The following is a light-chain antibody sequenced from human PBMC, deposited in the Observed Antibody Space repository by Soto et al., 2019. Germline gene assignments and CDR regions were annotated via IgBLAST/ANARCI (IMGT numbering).Light chain of an antibody. CDR1: QSISSY. J-gene: IGKJ1*01. CDR2: DAS. Sequence: IVLTQSPATLSLSPGERATLSCRASQSISSYLAWYQHKPGQAPRLLIYDASTRATGIPDRFSGSGSGTDFTLTISRLEPEDFAVYYCQQYGSLWTFGQGTKVDIK. CDR3: QQYGSLWT. V-gene: IGKV3-20*01.